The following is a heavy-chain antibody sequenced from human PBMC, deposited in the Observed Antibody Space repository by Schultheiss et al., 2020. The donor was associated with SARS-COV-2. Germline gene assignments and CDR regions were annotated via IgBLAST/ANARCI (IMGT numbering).Heavy chain of an antibody. Sequence: SETLSLTCAVSGYSISSGYYWGWIRQPPGKGLEWIGSIYHSGNTYYNPSLKSRVTISLDTSKNQFSLKLTSVTAADTAVYFCARGVAVALYSFWGQGTLVTVSS. CDR2: IYHSGNT. J-gene: IGHJ4*02. CDR1: GYSISSGYY. CDR3: ARGVAVALYSF. D-gene: IGHD6-19*01. V-gene: IGHV4-38-2*01.